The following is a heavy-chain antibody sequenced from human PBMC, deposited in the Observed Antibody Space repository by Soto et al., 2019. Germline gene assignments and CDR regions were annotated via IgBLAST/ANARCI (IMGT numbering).Heavy chain of an antibody. CDR2: ISPKSGGT. Sequence: QVQLVQSGAEVKKPGASVKVSCEASGYNFIDFHIHWVRQAPGQGFEWMGRISPKSGGTNYAQKLEGRVTMTWDTSLNTAYMELSSLKSDDTAVYYCARPPGYISDWYYFDLWGQGTRVTVSS. CDR1: GYNFIDFH. J-gene: IGHJ4*02. V-gene: IGHV1-2*02. D-gene: IGHD3-9*01. CDR3: ARPPGYISDWYYFDL.